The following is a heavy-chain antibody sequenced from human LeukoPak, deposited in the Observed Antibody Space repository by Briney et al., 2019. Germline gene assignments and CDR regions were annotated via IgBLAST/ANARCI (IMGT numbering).Heavy chain of an antibody. Sequence: KPSETLSLTCTVSGGSISSSSYYWGWIRQPPGKGLEWIGSIYYSGSTYYNPSLKSRVTISVDTSKNQFSLKLSSVTAADTAVYYCARDEGMSGSLYYFDYWGQGTLVTVSS. CDR1: GGSISSSSYY. CDR2: IYYSGST. D-gene: IGHD1-26*01. CDR3: ARDEGMSGSLYYFDY. V-gene: IGHV4-39*07. J-gene: IGHJ4*02.